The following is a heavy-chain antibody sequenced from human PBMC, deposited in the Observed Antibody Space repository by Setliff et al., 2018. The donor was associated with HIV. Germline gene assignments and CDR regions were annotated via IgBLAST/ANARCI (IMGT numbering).Heavy chain of an antibody. CDR2: IIPIFGTA. Sequence: VKVSCKASGGTFSSYAISWVRQAPGQGLEWMGGIIPIFGTANYAQKFQGRVTITADESTSTAYMELSSLRSEDTAVYYCAPIDPFPHDRSNSSFDYWGQGTLVTVSS. V-gene: IGHV1-69*13. J-gene: IGHJ4*02. CDR3: APIDPFPHDRSNSSFDY. CDR1: GGTFSSYA. D-gene: IGHD4-4*01.